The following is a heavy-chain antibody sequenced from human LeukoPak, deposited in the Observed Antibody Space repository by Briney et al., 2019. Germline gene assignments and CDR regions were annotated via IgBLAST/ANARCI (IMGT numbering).Heavy chain of an antibody. CDR3: AREDSSSSGYYFDY. V-gene: IGHV1-18*01. J-gene: IGHJ4*02. Sequence: ASVKVSCKASGYTFTSYGISWVRQAPGQGFEWMGWISAYNGNTNYAQKLQGRVTMTTDTSTSTAYMELRSLRSDDTAVYYCAREDSSSSGYYFDYWGQGTLVTVSS. CDR2: ISAYNGNT. D-gene: IGHD6-6*01. CDR1: GYTFTSYG.